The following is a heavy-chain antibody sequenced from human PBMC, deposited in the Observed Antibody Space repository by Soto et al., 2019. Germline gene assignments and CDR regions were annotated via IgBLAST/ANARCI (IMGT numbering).Heavy chain of an antibody. V-gene: IGHV4-34*01. D-gene: IGHD2-2*01. CDR3: ARHSTYCSSTSCYVDYYYGMDV. CDR2: INHSGST. J-gene: IGHJ6*02. Sequence: SETLCLTCAVYGGSFSGYYWTWIRQPPGKGLEWIGEINHSGSTNYNPSLKSRVTISVDTSKNQFSLKLSSVTAADTAVYYCARHSTYCSSTSCYVDYYYGMDVWGQGTTVTVSS. CDR1: GGSFSGYY.